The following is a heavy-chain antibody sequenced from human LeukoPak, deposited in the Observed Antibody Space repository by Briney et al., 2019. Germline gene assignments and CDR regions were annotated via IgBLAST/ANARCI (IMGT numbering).Heavy chain of an antibody. J-gene: IGHJ4*02. D-gene: IGHD3-22*01. V-gene: IGHV3-21*01. Sequence: GGSLRLSCAASGFTFSNYTMNWVRQARGQWLEWVSSISSSSSYIYYADSMQGRFTISRDNAKNSLCLQMNSLRAEDTAVYYCVSVPYYYHSFFWGQGTLVTVSS. CDR3: VSVPYYYHSFF. CDR2: ISSSSSYI. CDR1: GFTFSNYT.